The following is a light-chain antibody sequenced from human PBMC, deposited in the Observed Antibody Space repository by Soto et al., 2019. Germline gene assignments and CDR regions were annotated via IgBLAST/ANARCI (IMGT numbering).Light chain of an antibody. CDR1: QSISSW. V-gene: IGKV1-5*01. CDR3: QQYESYSPLT. CDR2: DAY. Sequence: DIHMTQSPSILSASVGDRVTITCRASQSISSWLAWYQQKPGKDPKLLISDAYSLERGGPSRFRGRRSGTEFTLIIAGLQPEDFATYYCQQYESYSPLTFGGGTKVDIK. J-gene: IGKJ4*01.